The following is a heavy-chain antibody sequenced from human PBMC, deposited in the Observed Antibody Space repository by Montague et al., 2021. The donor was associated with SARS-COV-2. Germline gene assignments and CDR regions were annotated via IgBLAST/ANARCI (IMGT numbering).Heavy chain of an antibody. J-gene: IGHJ4*02. CDR3: ARGHYSSSWYGIRYYFDY. CDR2: INHSGST. V-gene: IGHV4-34*01. Sequence: SETLSLICAVYGGSFSGYYWSWIRQPPGKGLEWIGEINHSGSTNYNPSLKSRVTISVDTSKNQFSLKLSSVTAADTAVYYCARGHYSSSWYGIRYYFDYWGQGTLVTVSS. CDR1: GGSFSGYY. D-gene: IGHD6-13*01.